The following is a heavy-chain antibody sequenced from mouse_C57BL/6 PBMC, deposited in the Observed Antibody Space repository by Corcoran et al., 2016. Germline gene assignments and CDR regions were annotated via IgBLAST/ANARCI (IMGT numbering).Heavy chain of an antibody. D-gene: IGHD2-4*01. Sequence: QIQLVQSGPELKKPGETVKISCKASGYTFTTYGMSWVKQAPGKGLKWMGWINTYSGVPTYADDFKGRFAFSLETTSSTAYLQINNRKNEDTSTYFCARWSDYDDAYWGQGTLVTVSS. V-gene: IGHV9-3*01. CDR2: INTYSGVP. J-gene: IGHJ3*01. CDR1: GYTFTTYG. CDR3: ARWSDYDDAY.